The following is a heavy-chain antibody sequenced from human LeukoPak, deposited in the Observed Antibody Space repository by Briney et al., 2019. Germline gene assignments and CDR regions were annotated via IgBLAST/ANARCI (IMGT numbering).Heavy chain of an antibody. D-gene: IGHD3-16*01. CDR2: ITSDGSTT. CDR1: GFSLSDYW. Sequence: PGGSLRLSCVGSGFSLSDYWIHWVRQTPGKGLMWVSRITSDGSTTWYADSVKGRFTVSRDNAKNTLFLEMNSLRDEDTAVYYCAGDYIWGRLFWGQGTLVTVSS. J-gene: IGHJ4*01. CDR3: AGDYIWGRLF. V-gene: IGHV3-74*01.